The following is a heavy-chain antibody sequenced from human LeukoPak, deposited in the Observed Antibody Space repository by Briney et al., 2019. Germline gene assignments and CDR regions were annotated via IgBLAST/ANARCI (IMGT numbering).Heavy chain of an antibody. CDR2: ISSSSSTI. Sequence: GGSLRLSCAASGFTFSSYSMNWVRQAPGKGLEWVSYISSSSSTIYYADSVKGRFTISRDNAKNSLYLQMNSLRAEDTAVYYCARDRQQFLSYWGQGTLVTVSS. V-gene: IGHV3-48*01. J-gene: IGHJ4*02. CDR3: ARDRQQFLSY. CDR1: GFTFSSYS. D-gene: IGHD6-13*01.